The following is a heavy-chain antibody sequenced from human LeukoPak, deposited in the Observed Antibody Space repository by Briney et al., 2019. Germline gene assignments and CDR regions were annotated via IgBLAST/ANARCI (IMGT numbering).Heavy chain of an antibody. CDR1: GGSISSGDYY. J-gene: IGHJ4*02. CDR2: IYYSGST. D-gene: IGHD6-13*01. CDR3: ARLKTAAGSYYFDY. Sequence: SQTLSLTCTVSGGSISSGDYYWSWIRQPPGKGLEWIGYIYYSGSTYYNPSLKSRVTISVDTSKNQLSLKLSSVTAADTAVYYCARLKTAAGSYYFDYWGQGTLVTVSS. V-gene: IGHV4-30-4*01.